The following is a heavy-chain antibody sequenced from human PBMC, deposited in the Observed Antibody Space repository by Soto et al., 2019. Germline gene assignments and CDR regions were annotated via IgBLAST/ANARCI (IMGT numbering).Heavy chain of an antibody. Sequence: SEPLSLTCTVSGDSISSHYWSWFRQPPGKGLESIGYIHYTGSPYYNPSLKSRVTISVDTSKKQFSLKLSSVTAADTAVYYCARGSGGVTPEWFDPWGQGTLVTVSS. J-gene: IGHJ5*02. V-gene: IGHV4-59*11. CDR3: ARGSGGVTPEWFDP. CDR1: GDSISSHY. CDR2: IHYTGSP. D-gene: IGHD3-16*01.